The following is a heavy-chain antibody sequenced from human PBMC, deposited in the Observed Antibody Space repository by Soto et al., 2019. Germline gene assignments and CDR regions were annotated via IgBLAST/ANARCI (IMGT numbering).Heavy chain of an antibody. J-gene: IGHJ4*02. CDR3: ARGYGDYGIGNFDY. V-gene: IGHV4-59*01. D-gene: IGHD4-17*01. CDR1: GGSISSYY. CDR2: IYYSGST. Sequence: QVQLQESGPGLVKPSETLSLTCTVSGGSISSYYWSWIRQPPGKGLEWIGYIYYSGSTNYNPSLTSRVTISVDTSKNQFSLKLSSVTAADTAVYYCARGYGDYGIGNFDYWGQGTLVTVSS.